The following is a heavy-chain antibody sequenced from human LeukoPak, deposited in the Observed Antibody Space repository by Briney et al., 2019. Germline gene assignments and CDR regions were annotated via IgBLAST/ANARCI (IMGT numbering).Heavy chain of an antibody. J-gene: IGHJ6*03. V-gene: IGHV3-7*01. CDR1: GFTFSSYW. Sequence: PGGSLRLSCAASGFTFSSYWMSWVRQAPGKGLEWVADIKQDGSEKYYVDSVKGRFTISRDNAKNSLYLQMYSLRAEDTAVYYCARRVVGVVPAATAYYYYYYMDVWGKGTTVTVSS. CDR3: ARRVVGVVPAATAYYYYYYMDV. CDR2: IKQDGSEK. D-gene: IGHD2-2*01.